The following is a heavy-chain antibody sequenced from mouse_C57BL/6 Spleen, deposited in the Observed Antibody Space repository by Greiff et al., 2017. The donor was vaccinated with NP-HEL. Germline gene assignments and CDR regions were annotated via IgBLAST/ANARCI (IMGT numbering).Heavy chain of an antibody. J-gene: IGHJ4*01. V-gene: IGHV1-54*01. CDR1: GYTFTSYL. Sequence: QVQLQQPGTELVRPGPSVKVSCKASGYTFTSYLMEWVKRRPGQGLEWIGEINPGNGGTNYNEKFKGKATLTADKSSSTAYMQLSSLTSEDSAVYFCGRDTGTSTMDYWGQGASVTVSS. CDR2: INPGNGGT. D-gene: IGHD4-1*01. CDR3: GRDTGTSTMDY.